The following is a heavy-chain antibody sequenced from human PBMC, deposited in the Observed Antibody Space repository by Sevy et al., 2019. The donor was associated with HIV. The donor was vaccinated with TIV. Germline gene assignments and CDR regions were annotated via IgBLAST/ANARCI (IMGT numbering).Heavy chain of an antibody. D-gene: IGHD3-10*01. CDR2: IYTSGIT. J-gene: IGHJ4*02. CDR3: ARYYYGSGKYYFDY. V-gene: IGHV4-61*02. Sequence: SETLSLTCTVSGGSISSGTYYWTWIRQLAGKGLEWIGRIYTSGITNYNPSLKSRVTISLDTSKNQFSLNLSSVTAADTAVYYCARYYYGSGKYYFDYWGQGTLVTVSS. CDR1: GGSISSGTYY.